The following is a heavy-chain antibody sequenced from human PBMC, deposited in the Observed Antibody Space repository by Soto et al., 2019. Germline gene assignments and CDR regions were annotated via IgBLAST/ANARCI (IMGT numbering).Heavy chain of an antibody. CDR1: GGTFSSYA. CDR3: AIDSGSSLWWRY. J-gene: IGHJ4*02. D-gene: IGHD3-10*01. CDR2: IIPIFGTA. Sequence: QVQLVQSGAEVKKPGSSVKVSCKASGGTFSSYAISWVRQAPGQGLEWMGGIIPIFGTATYAQKFQGRVAITAHKSPSTAPMDLSSLRSEEPAVAFGAIDSGSSLWWRYWGPGTLATVSS. V-gene: IGHV1-69*06.